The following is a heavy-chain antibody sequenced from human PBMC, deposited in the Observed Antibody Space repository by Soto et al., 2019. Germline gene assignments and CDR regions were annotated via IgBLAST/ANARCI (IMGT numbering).Heavy chain of an antibody. CDR3: ARVAFYSSSRYFDY. CDR1: GGSISSSSYY. J-gene: IGHJ4*02. D-gene: IGHD6-13*01. CDR2: IYYSGST. Sequence: SETLSLTCTVSGGSISSSSYYWGWIRQPPGKGLEWIGSIYYSGSTYYNPSLKSRVTISVDTSKNQFSLKLSSVTAADTAVYYCARVAFYSSSRYFDYWGQGTLVTVSS. V-gene: IGHV4-39*07.